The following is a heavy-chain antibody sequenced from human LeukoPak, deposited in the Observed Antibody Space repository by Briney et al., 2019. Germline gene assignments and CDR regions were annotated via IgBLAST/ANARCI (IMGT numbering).Heavy chain of an antibody. CDR3: ARPLTFDSGWPDAFDI. V-gene: IGHV5-51*01. CDR2: IYPDDSDT. Sequence: GESLKISCKGSGYSFTSYWIGWVRQMPGKGLEWMGIIYPDDSDTRYSPSFQGQVTISADKSISTAYLQWSSLKASDTAMYYCARPLTFDSGWPDAFDIWGQGTMVTVSS. D-gene: IGHD6-19*01. J-gene: IGHJ3*02. CDR1: GYSFTSYW.